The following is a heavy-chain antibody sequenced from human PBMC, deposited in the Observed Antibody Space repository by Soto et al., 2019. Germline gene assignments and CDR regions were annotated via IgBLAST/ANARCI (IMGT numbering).Heavy chain of an antibody. D-gene: IGHD3-22*01. CDR1: GFTFSDYY. V-gene: IGHV3-11*06. Sequence: GGSLRLSCAASGFTFSDYYMSWIRQAPGKGLEWVSYISSSSYTNYADSVKGRFTISRDNAKNSLYLQMNSLRAEDTAVYYCARDRYYYDSSGYHLDWGQGTLVTVSS. J-gene: IGHJ4*02. CDR2: ISSSSYT. CDR3: ARDRYYYDSSGYHLD.